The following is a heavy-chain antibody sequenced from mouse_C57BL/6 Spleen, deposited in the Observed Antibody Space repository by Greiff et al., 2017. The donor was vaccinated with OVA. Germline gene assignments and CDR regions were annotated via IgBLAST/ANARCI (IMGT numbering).Heavy chain of an antibody. CDR3: TRADYDDEGDFDY. V-gene: IGHV5-9-1*02. CDR1: GFTFSSYA. Sequence: EVKVVESGEGLVQPGGSLKLSCAASGFTFSSYAMSWVRQTPGKRLEWVAYISSGGDYIYSADTVKGRFTISRDNARNTLYLQMSSLKSEDTAMYYCTRADYDDEGDFDYWGQGTTLTVSS. J-gene: IGHJ2*01. CDR2: ISSGGDYI. D-gene: IGHD2-4*01.